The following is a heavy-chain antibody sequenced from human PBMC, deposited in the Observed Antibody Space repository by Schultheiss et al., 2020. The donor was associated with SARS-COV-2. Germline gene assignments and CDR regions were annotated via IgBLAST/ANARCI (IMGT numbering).Heavy chain of an antibody. V-gene: IGHV3-23*01. CDR3: AKLGSYGYGYYFDY. Sequence: GGSLRLSCAASGFTFSDYYMSWVRQAPGKGLEWVSAISGSGGSTYYADSVKGRFTISRDNSKNTLYLQMNSLRAEDTAVYYCAKLGSYGYGYYFDYWGQGTLVTVSS. CDR1: GFTFSDYY. J-gene: IGHJ4*02. D-gene: IGHD5-18*01. CDR2: ISGSGGST.